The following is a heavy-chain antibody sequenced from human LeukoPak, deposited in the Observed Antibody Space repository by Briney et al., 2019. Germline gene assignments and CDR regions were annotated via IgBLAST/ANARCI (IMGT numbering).Heavy chain of an antibody. Sequence: PSETLSLTCAVCGGSFSGYYWSWIRQPPGKGLEWIGEINHSGSTNYIPSLKSRVTISVDTSKNQFSLKLSSVTAADTAVYYCARGGGRRWFDPWGQGTLVTVSS. CDR2: INHSGST. CDR3: ARGGGRRWFDP. J-gene: IGHJ5*02. D-gene: IGHD3-16*01. CDR1: GGSFSGYY. V-gene: IGHV4-34*01.